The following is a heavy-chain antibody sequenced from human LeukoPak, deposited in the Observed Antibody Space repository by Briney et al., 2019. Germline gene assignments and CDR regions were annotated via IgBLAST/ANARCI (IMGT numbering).Heavy chain of an antibody. CDR2: ISGSGGST. V-gene: IGHV3-23*01. CDR3: AKSGYYYSSAYS. D-gene: IGHD3-22*01. CDR1: GFTFSSYG. J-gene: IGHJ4*02. Sequence: PGGSLRLSCAASGFTFSSYGMSWVRQAPGKGLEWVSAISGSGGSTYYADSVKGRFTISRDNSKNTLYLQMNSLRAEDTAVYYCAKSGYYYSSAYSWGQGTLVTVSS.